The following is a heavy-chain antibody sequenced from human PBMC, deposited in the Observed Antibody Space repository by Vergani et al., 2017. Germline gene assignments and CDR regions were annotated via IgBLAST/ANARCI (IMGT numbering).Heavy chain of an antibody. CDR2: IYYSGST. CDR3: ARQTDYDFWSGFSP. V-gene: IGHV4-39*01. D-gene: IGHD3-3*01. Sequence: QLQLQESGPGLVTPSETLSLTCTVSCGSISSSSYYWGWIRQPPGKGLEWIGSIYYSGSTYYNPSLKSRVTISVDTSKNQFSLKLSSVTAADTAVYYCARQTDYDFWSGFSPWGQGTLVTVSS. CDR1: CGSISSSSYY. J-gene: IGHJ5*02.